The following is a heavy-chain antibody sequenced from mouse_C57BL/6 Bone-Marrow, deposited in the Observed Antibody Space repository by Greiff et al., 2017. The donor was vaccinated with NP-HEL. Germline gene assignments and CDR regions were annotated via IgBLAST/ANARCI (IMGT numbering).Heavy chain of an antibody. Sequence: VQLQQPGAELVKPGASVKLSCKASGYTFTSYWMHWVKQRPGQGLEWIGMIHPNSGSTNYNEKFKSKATLTVDKSSSTAYMQLSSLTSEDSAVYYCARLITTVVGSFDYWGQGTTLTVSS. D-gene: IGHD1-1*01. CDR3: ARLITTVVGSFDY. V-gene: IGHV1-64*01. CDR2: IHPNSGST. J-gene: IGHJ2*01. CDR1: GYTFTSYW.